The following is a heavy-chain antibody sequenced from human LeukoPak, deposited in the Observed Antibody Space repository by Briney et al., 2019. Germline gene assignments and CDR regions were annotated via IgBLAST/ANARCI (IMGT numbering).Heavy chain of an antibody. D-gene: IGHD3-10*01. CDR1: GFTLSTYS. J-gene: IGHJ4*02. CDR2: ISSGSSYI. CDR3: ARACCYGSGSIPCFDY. Sequence: GGSLRLSCAPPGFTLSTYSMNWVRQAPGKGLEWVSSISSGSSYIYYADSLKGRFTISRDNAKNSLYLQVNSLRAEDMAVYYCARACCYGSGSIPCFDYWGQGTLVTVSS. V-gene: IGHV3-21*01.